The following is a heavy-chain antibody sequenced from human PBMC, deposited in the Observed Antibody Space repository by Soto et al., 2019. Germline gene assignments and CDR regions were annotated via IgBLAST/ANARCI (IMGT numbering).Heavy chain of an antibody. V-gene: IGHV4-39*01. J-gene: IGHJ5*02. CDR2: IYYSGST. CDR3: ARHHNRNWFDP. CDR1: GGSISSSSYY. Sequence: PSETLSLTCTVSGGSISSSSYYWGWIRQPPGKGLEWIGSIYYSGSTYYNPSLKSRVTISVDTSKNQFSLKLSSVTAADTAVYYCARHHNRNWFDPWGQGTLVTVSS.